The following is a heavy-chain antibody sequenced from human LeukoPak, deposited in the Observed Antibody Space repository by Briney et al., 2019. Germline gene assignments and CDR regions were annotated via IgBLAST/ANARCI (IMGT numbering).Heavy chain of an antibody. J-gene: IGHJ4*01. Sequence: GGSLRLSCAASGFTFSTYCMHWVRQAPGKGPMWVSRICPDGTVTNYADSVKARFIISRDNARNTVYLQMNSLRDEDTALYYCAKDQRWESPHYLDSXXXXXXVTXSS. CDR2: ICPDGTVT. D-gene: IGHD1-26*01. CDR3: AKDQRWESPHYLDS. CDR1: GFTFSTYC. V-gene: IGHV3-74*01.